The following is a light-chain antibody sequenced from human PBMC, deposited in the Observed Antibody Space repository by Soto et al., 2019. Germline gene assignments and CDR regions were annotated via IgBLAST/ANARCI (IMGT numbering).Light chain of an antibody. J-gene: IGLJ3*02. CDR3: CSYADTFWV. V-gene: IGLV2-23*01. CDR2: EDT. Sequence: QSALTQPASVSGSPGQSITISCTGTSSDVGGYKLVSWYQQYPGKAPKLILYEDTKRPSGVSNRFSGSKSGNTASLTISGHPADDEADYRSCSYADTFWVFGGGTKLTVL. CDR1: SSDVGGYKL.